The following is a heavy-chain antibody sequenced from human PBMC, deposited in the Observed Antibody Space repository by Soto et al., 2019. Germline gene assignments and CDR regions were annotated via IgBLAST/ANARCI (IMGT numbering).Heavy chain of an antibody. CDR2: IYYSGST. Sequence: SETLSLTCTVSGGSISSYYWSWIRQPPGKGLEWIGYIYYSGSTNYNPSLKSRVTISVDTSKNQFSLKLSSVTAADTAVYYCARGGHYDILTGYYVLAHFDYWGQGTLVTVSS. V-gene: IGHV4-59*08. J-gene: IGHJ4*02. CDR3: ARGGHYDILTGYYVLAHFDY. D-gene: IGHD3-9*01. CDR1: GGSISSYY.